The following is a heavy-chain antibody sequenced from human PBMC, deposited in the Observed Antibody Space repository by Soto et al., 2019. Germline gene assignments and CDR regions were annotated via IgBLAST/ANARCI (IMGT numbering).Heavy chain of an antibody. CDR2: IKQDGSVR. CDR3: ARIGYSSSCFDY. V-gene: IGHV3-7*01. D-gene: IGHD6-13*01. CDR1: GFTFSNYW. Sequence: EVQLVESGGGSVQPGGSLRLSCAASGFTFSNYWMSWVRQAPGKGLEWVANIKQDGSVRYYVDSVKGRFTISRDNAKSSLYLQMNSLRAEDTAVYYCARIGYSSSCFDYWSQGTLVTVSS. J-gene: IGHJ4*02.